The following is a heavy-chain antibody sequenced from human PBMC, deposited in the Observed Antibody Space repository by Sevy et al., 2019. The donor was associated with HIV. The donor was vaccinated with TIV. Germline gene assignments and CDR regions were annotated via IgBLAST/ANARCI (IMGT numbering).Heavy chain of an antibody. CDR3: AKKMGGGSGMAFLVDY. J-gene: IGHJ4*02. D-gene: IGHD5-18*01. CDR1: GFIFSNFA. CDR2: ISGTGDYT. Sequence: GGSLRLSCAASGFIFSNFAMGWVRHAPGKGLDWISVISGTGDYTYYADSVKGRFTISRDNSENTLSLQMNSLRAEDTAIFYCAKKMGGGSGMAFLVDYWGQGTLVTVSS. V-gene: IGHV3-23*01.